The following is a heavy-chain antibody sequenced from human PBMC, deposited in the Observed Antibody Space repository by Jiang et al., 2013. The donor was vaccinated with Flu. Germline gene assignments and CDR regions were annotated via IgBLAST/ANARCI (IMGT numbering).Heavy chain of an antibody. CDR3: ARHGRTSPTGWFDP. CDR1: GGSISTSSSY. CDR2: ISYSGST. J-gene: IGHJ5*02. D-gene: IGHD1/OR15-1a*01. V-gene: IGHV4-39*01. Sequence: GPGLVNPSETLSLTCTVSGGSISTSSSYWGWIRQPPGKGLEWIGYISYSGSTYFNPSLKSRVTISVDTSKNQFSLKLPSVTAADTAVYYCARHGRTSPTGWFDP.